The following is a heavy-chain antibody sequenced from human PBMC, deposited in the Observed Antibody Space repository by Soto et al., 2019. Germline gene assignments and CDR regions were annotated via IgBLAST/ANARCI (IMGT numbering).Heavy chain of an antibody. Sequence: PGGSLRLSCSTSGFTFSSYAMSWVRQAPGKGLEWVSAISGSGGSTYYADSVKGRFTISRDNSKNTLYLQMNSLRAEDTAVYYCAKDRAYSYGSQYYFDYWGQGTLVTVSS. CDR2: ISGSGGST. CDR3: AKDRAYSYGSQYYFDY. D-gene: IGHD5-18*01. CDR1: GFTFSSYA. V-gene: IGHV3-23*01. J-gene: IGHJ4*02.